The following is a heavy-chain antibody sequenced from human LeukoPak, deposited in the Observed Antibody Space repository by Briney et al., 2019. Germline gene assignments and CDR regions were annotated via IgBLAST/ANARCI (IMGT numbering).Heavy chain of an antibody. V-gene: IGHV4-30-2*01. D-gene: IGHD4-11*01. J-gene: IGHJ4*02. CDR2: IYHSGST. CDR3: ARWSRVKFDY. Sequence: SETLSLTCAVSGGSISSGGYSWSWIRQPPGKGLEWIGYIYHSGSTYYNPSLKSRVTISVGRSKNQFSLKLSSVTAADTAVYYCARWSRVKFDYWAREPWSPSPQ. CDR1: GGSISSGGYS.